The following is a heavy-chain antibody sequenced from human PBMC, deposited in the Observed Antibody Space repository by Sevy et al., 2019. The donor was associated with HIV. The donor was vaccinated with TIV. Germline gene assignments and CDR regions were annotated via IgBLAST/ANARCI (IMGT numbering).Heavy chain of an antibody. J-gene: IGHJ4*02. CDR3: ARVGGYCSGGNCYRLFYFDY. CDR2: ISAYNGIT. CDR1: GYIFNNYG. V-gene: IGHV1-18*01. D-gene: IGHD2-15*01. Sequence: ASVKVSCKASGYIFNNYGIGWVRQAPGQGLEWMGWISAYNGITNYPLKLQGRVTMTTDTSTSTAYMELRSLRSDDTAVYYCARVGGYCSGGNCYRLFYFDYWGQGTLVTVSS.